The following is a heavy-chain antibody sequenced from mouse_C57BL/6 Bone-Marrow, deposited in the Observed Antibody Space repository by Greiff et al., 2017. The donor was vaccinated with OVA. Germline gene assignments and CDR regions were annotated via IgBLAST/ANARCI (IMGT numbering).Heavy chain of an antibody. Sequence: QVQLQQPGPELVRPGASVKLSCKASGYTFTSYWMHWVKQRPGQGLEWIGNINPSNGGTNYNEKFKSKATLTVDKSSSTAYMQLSSLTSEDSAVYYCARRRTGTGNFDYWGQGTTLTVSS. J-gene: IGHJ2*01. CDR2: INPSNGGT. D-gene: IGHD4-1*01. V-gene: IGHV1-53*01. CDR3: ARRRTGTGNFDY. CDR1: GYTFTSYW.